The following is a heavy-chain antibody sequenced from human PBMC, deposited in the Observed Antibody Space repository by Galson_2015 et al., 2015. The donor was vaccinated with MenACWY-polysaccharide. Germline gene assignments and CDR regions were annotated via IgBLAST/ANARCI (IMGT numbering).Heavy chain of an antibody. V-gene: IGHV3-7*01. Sequence: SLRLSCAASGFTFNTYWMSWVRQAPGKGLEWVANIKQDGSDKYYVESVKGRFTIFRDNAENSLYLQMNSLRVEDTAVYYCARDTRCVGSSGCYSWFDPWGQGTLVTVSS. CDR3: ARDTRCVGSSGCYSWFDP. J-gene: IGHJ5*02. CDR1: GFTFNTYW. CDR2: IKQDGSDK. D-gene: IGHD2-21*01.